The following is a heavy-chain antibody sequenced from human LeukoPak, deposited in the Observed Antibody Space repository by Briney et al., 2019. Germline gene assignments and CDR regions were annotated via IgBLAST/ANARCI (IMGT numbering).Heavy chain of an antibody. D-gene: IGHD3-10*01. CDR2: IHYSGST. CDR3: ARVEEGYGSGRRENYYYYYMDV. Sequence: SETLSLTCTVSGVSISNYYWSWIRQPPGKGLEWIGYIHYSGSTSYNPSLKSRVTISVDTSKKQFSLKLSSVTAADTAVYYCARVEEGYGSGRRENYYYYYMDVWGKGPTVTISS. V-gene: IGHV4-59*01. CDR1: GVSISNYY. J-gene: IGHJ6*03.